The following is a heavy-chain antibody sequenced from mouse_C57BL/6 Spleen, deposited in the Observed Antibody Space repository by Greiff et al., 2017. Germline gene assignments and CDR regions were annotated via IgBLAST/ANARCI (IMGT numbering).Heavy chain of an antibody. D-gene: IGHD1-1*01. Sequence: QVQLKQSGTELVKPGASVKLSCKASGYTFTSYWMHWVKQRPGQGLEWIGNINPSNGGTNYNEKFKSKATLTVDKSSSTAYMQLSSLTSEDSAVYYCARGVSLSTKVVEPSLDYWGKGTTLTVSS. CDR3: ARGVSLSTKVVEPSLDY. CDR1: GYTFTSYW. V-gene: IGHV1-53*01. J-gene: IGHJ2*01. CDR2: INPSNGGT.